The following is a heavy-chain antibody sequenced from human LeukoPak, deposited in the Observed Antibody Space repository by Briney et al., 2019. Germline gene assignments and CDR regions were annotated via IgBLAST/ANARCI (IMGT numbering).Heavy chain of an antibody. V-gene: IGHV3-30*18. CDR1: GFTFSSYG. D-gene: IGHD3-22*01. CDR3: AKDHRYYYDSSGPIDSAFDI. J-gene: IGHJ3*02. CDR2: ISYDGSNK. Sequence: GGSLRLSCAASGFTFSSYGMHWVRQAPGKGLEWVAVISYDGSNKYYADSVKGRFTISRDNSKDTLYLQMNSLRAEDTAVYYCAKDHRYYYDSSGPIDSAFDIWGQGTMVTVSS.